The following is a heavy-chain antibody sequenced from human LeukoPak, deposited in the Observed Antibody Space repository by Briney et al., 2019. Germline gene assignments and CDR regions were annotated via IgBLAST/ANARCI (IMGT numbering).Heavy chain of an antibody. CDR2: MYYRWTT. CDR1: GGSISSSSYY. D-gene: IGHD2-21*01. Sequence: PSETLSLTCSVSGGSISSSSYYWGWIRQSPGKGLEWIGSMYYRWTTYDNSSLKSRVTLSIDTSKNQFSLKLTSVTAADTGVYYCVREYSRSVVAGSRPDLWGQGLLVTVSS. V-gene: IGHV4-39*02. J-gene: IGHJ4*02. CDR3: VREYSRSVVAGSRPDL.